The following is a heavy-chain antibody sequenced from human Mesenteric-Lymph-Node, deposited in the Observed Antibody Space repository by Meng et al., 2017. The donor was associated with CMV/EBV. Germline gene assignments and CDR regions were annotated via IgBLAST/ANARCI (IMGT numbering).Heavy chain of an antibody. CDR3: ARDLNGNYRFDY. D-gene: IGHD1-7*01. Sequence: CKASGYTFTSYYMHWVRQAPGQGLEWMGIINPSGGSTSYAQKFQGRVTMTRDTSTSTVYMELSSLISEDTAVYYCARDLNGNYRFDYWGQGTLVTVSS. V-gene: IGHV1-46*01. CDR2: INPSGGST. CDR1: GYTFTSYY. J-gene: IGHJ4*02.